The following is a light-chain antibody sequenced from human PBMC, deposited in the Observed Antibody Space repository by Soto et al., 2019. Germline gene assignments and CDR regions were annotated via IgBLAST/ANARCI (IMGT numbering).Light chain of an antibody. V-gene: IGKV3-20*01. J-gene: IGKJ1*01. CDR3: QQYGSSGT. CDR2: GAS. CDR1: QSVSNNY. Sequence: EFVLTQSPGTLSLSPGEGATLSCRASQSVSNNYLAWYQQKPGQAPRLLIYGASNRATGIPDRFSGSGSGTDFTLTISRLEPEDFAVYYCQQYGSSGTFGQGTRWIS.